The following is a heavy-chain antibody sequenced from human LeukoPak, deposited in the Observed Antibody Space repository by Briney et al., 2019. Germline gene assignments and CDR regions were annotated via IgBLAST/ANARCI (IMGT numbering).Heavy chain of an antibody. CDR1: GFTFSSYG. Sequence: GRSLRLSCAASGFTFSSYGMHWVRQAPGKGLEWVANIKQDGSEKYYVDSVKGRFTISRDNAKNSLYLQMNSLRAEDTAVYYCARKRGYYYGSGSYYLFDYWGQGTLVTVSS. CDR3: ARKRGYYYGSGSYYLFDY. CDR2: IKQDGSEK. V-gene: IGHV3-7*01. J-gene: IGHJ4*02. D-gene: IGHD3-10*01.